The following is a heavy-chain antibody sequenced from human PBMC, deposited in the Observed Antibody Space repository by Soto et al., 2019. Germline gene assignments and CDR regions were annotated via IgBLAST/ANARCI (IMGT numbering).Heavy chain of an antibody. D-gene: IGHD6-19*01. CDR3: AKERRGWYHET. J-gene: IGHJ4*02. CDR1: GFTFVDYA. V-gene: IGHV3-30*18. Sequence: VQLVESGGGVVQPGKSLRLSCAASGFTFVDYAMHWVRQAPGKGLEWVAVIWYDGRQEDYVDSVKGRFIISRDNFRNTLYLEMNSLRVEDTAMYYWAKERRGWYHETWGQGTLVIVSS. CDR2: IWYDGRQE.